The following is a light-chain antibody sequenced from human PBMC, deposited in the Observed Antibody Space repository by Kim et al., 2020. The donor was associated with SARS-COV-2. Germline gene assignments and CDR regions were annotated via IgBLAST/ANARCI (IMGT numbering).Light chain of an antibody. CDR1: QSVLYSSNNKNY. Sequence: DIVMTQSPDSLAVSLGERATINCKSSQSVLYSSNNKNYLAWYQQKPGQPPKLLIYWASTRESGVPDRFSGSGSGTDFTLTISSLQAEDVAVYFCHQYYSNFHTCGQGTKLEIK. CDR2: WAS. CDR3: HQYYSNFHT. J-gene: IGKJ2*01. V-gene: IGKV4-1*01.